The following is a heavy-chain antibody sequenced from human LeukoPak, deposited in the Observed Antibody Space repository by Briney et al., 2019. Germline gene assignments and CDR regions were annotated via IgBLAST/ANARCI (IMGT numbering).Heavy chain of an antibody. Sequence: SETLSLTCTVSGGSINSYYWTWIRQPPGKGLEWMGYIHYSGSTNYNPSLKSRVTISVDTSKNQFSLKLSSVTAADTAVYYCARGPRGPFDYWGQGTLVTVSS. CDR2: IHYSGST. J-gene: IGHJ4*02. D-gene: IGHD3-16*01. CDR1: GGSINSYY. V-gene: IGHV4-59*12. CDR3: ARGPRGPFDY.